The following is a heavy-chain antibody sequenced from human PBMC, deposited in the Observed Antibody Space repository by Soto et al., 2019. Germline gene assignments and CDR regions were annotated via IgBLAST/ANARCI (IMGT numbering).Heavy chain of an antibody. CDR3: AKMTSGSYGRNYGMDV. V-gene: IGHV3-33*06. J-gene: IGHJ6*02. Sequence: GGSLRLSCAASGFTFSSYGMHWVRQAPGKGLEWVAVIWYDGSNKYYADSVKGRFTISRDNSKNSLYLQMNSLRAEDTAVYYCAKMTSGSYGRNYGMDVWGQGTTVTVSS. CDR2: IWYDGSNK. D-gene: IGHD5-18*01. CDR1: GFTFSSYG.